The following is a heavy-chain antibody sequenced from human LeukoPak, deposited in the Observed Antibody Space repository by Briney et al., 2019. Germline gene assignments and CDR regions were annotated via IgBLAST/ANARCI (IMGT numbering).Heavy chain of an antibody. CDR1: GGTFSNYA. CDR3: ATRSEMATILYYYYYYMDV. J-gene: IGHJ6*03. D-gene: IGHD5-24*01. Sequence: SVKVSCKASGGTFSNYAIGWVRQAPAQGLDWMGGVIPIFSTANYAQKFQGRVTITADRSTSTAYMELSSLRSEDTAVYYCATRSEMATILYYYYYYMDVWGKGTTVTVSS. V-gene: IGHV1-69*06. CDR2: VIPIFSTA.